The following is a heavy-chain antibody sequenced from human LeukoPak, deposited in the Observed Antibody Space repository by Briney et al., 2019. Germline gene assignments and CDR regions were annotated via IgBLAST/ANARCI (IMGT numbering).Heavy chain of an antibody. V-gene: IGHV3-48*03. Sequence: GGSLRLSCAASGFTFSSYEMNWVRQAPGKGLEWVSYISSSGSTIYYADSVKGRFTISRDNAKNSLYLQMNSLRAEDTAVYYCARDGEDGGIDYWGQGTLVTVSS. J-gene: IGHJ4*02. CDR2: ISSSGSTI. D-gene: IGHD3-10*01. CDR1: GFTFSSYE. CDR3: ARDGEDGGIDY.